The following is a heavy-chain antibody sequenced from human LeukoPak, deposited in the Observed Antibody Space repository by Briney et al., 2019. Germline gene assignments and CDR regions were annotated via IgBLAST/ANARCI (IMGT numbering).Heavy chain of an antibody. CDR3: ARADPDGFDP. J-gene: IGHJ5*02. Sequence: GGSLRLSCAASGFTVSSNSMNWVRQAPGKGLEWVSFLYSGGSTYYADSAKGRFTISRDNSKNTLYLQMNSRRAEDTAVYYCARADPDGFDPWGQGTLVTVSS. CDR1: GFTVSSNS. CDR2: LYSGGST. V-gene: IGHV3-53*01.